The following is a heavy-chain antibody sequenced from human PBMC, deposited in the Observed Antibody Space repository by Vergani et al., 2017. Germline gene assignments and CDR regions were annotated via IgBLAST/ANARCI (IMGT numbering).Heavy chain of an antibody. Sequence: QVQLVESEGGVVQPGRSLTLSCVASGFTFSSHGMHWVRQAPGKGLEWVAVIWYDGSNKYYGDSVKGRFTISRENSKNTLYLQMNSLRVEDTAVYYCARWGNEKRLDSGGQGTLVTVS. CDR2: IWYDGSNK. CDR3: ARWGNEKRLDS. CDR1: GFTFSSHG. V-gene: IGHV3-33*01. D-gene: IGHD1-1*01. J-gene: IGHJ5*01.